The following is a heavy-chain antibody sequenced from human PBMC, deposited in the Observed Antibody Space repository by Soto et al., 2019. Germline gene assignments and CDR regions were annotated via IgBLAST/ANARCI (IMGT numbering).Heavy chain of an antibody. Sequence: AVGSLRLSCAASGFTFSSYSMNWVRQAPGKGLEWVSYISSSSSTIYYADSVKGRFTISRDNAKNSLYLQMNSLRDEDTAVYYCASLPLHIVVVPAAPYSSSPHFGYWGQGTLVTVSS. J-gene: IGHJ4*02. CDR2: ISSSSSTI. CDR3: ASLPLHIVVVPAAPYSSSPHFGY. CDR1: GFTFSSYS. V-gene: IGHV3-48*02. D-gene: IGHD2-2*01.